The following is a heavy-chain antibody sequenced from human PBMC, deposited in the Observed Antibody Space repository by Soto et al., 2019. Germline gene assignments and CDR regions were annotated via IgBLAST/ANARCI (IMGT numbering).Heavy chain of an antibody. D-gene: IGHD3-9*01. Sequence: EVQLVESGGGLVQPGGSLRLSCAASGFTFSDHYMDWVRQAPGKGLEWVGRTRNKANSYTTEYAASVKGRFTISRDDSKNSLYLQMNSLKTEDTAVYYCARSFETGYYTDYYYGMDVWGQGTTVTVSS. CDR2: TRNKANSYTT. V-gene: IGHV3-72*01. CDR3: ARSFETGYYTDYYYGMDV. J-gene: IGHJ6*02. CDR1: GFTFSDHY.